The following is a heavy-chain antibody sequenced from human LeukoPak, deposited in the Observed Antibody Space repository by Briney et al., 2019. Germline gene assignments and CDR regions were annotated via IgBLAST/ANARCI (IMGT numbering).Heavy chain of an antibody. CDR2: ISAYNGNT. CDR3: ARRSFVLAAVFKGDDALDI. D-gene: IGHD3-3*02. Sequence: ASVKVSCKASGYTFTSYGISWVRQAPGQGLEWMGWISAYNGNTNHAQKFQGRVTMSTDTSTNTAYMDLSSLTSDDTAVYYCARRSFVLAAVFKGDDALDIWGQGTMVTVSS. J-gene: IGHJ3*02. CDR1: GYTFTSYG. V-gene: IGHV1-18*01.